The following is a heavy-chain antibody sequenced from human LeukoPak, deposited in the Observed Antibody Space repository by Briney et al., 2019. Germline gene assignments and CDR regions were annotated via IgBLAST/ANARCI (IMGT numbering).Heavy chain of an antibody. J-gene: IGHJ4*02. D-gene: IGHD1-26*01. CDR3: AKPSGSHPNYYFDS. V-gene: IGHV3-21*01. CDR2: ISSSSSYI. Sequence: GGSLRLSCAASGFTFSSYSMNWVRQAPGKGLEWVSSISSSSSYIYYADSVKGRFTISRDNAKNSLYLQMNSLRAEDTAVYYCAKPSGSHPNYYFDSWGQGTLVTVSS. CDR1: GFTFSSYS.